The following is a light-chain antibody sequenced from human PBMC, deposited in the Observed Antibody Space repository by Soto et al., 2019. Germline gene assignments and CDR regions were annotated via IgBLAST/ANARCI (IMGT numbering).Light chain of an antibody. Sequence: IVMTQSPATLSVSPGERATLSCRASQSVNYFLAWYQQKPGQAPRLLIYGASTRATDIPARFSGSGSGTEFTLTISSLQSEDFAVYYCQQYDDWPPGTFGQGTTVEIK. CDR1: QSVNYF. CDR3: QQYDDWPPGT. V-gene: IGKV3-15*01. CDR2: GAS. J-gene: IGKJ1*01.